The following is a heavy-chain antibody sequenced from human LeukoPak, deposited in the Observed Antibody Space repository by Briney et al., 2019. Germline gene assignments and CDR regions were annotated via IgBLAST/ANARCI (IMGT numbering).Heavy chain of an antibody. J-gene: IGHJ6*03. CDR1: GFTFDDYG. CDR3: ARGYSGSYFMGQNYYYYYMDV. CDR2: INWNGGST. D-gene: IGHD1-26*01. V-gene: IGHV3-20*04. Sequence: GGSLRLSCAASGFTFDDYGMSWVRQAPGKGLEWVSGINWNGGSTGYADSVKGRFTISRDNAKNSLYLQMNSLRAEDTAVYYCARGYSGSYFMGQNYYYYYMDVWGKGTTVTISS.